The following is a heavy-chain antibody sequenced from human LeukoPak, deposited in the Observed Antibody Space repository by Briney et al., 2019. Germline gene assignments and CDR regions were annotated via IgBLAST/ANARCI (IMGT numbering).Heavy chain of an antibody. CDR1: GFIVSNNY. CDR3: ARGPRYSYGYGFDY. J-gene: IGHJ4*02. V-gene: IGHV3-53*01. D-gene: IGHD5-18*01. CDR2: ISGSGGST. Sequence: GGSLRLSCVASGFIVSNNYLNWVRQAPGKGLEWVSAISGSGGSTYYADSVKGRFTISRDNSKNTLYLQMNSLRAEDTAVYYCARGPRYSYGYGFDYWGQGTLVTVSS.